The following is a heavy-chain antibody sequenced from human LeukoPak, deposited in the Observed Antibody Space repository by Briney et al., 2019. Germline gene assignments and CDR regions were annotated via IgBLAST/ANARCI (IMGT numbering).Heavy chain of an antibody. D-gene: IGHD6-6*01. V-gene: IGHV4-34*01. Sequence: SETLSLTCAVYGGSFSGYYWSWIRQPPEKGLEWIGEINHSGSTNYNPSLKSRVTISVDTSKNQFSLKLRSVTAADTAVYYCARSYASSSIDYWGQGTLVTVSS. CDR2: INHSGST. J-gene: IGHJ4*02. CDR1: GGSFSGYY. CDR3: ARSYASSSIDY.